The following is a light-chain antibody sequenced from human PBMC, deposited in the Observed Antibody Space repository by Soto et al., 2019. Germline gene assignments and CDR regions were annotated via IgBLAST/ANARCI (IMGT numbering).Light chain of an antibody. V-gene: IGKV1-5*03. CDR3: QQSNRYSRT. J-gene: IGKJ1*01. CDR2: QAS. CDR1: QSISSS. Sequence: DIQMTQSPSTLPASVGDRVTITCRASQSISSSLAWYQQKPGKDPNRLSYQASSLESWDPSSVSGRGSGTEFALTITSLQPEEFATYSGQQSNRYSRTFGEGTKV.